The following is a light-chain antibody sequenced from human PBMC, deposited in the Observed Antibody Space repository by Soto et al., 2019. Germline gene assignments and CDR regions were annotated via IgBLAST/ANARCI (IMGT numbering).Light chain of an antibody. CDR2: EDN. CDR1: SGSVATKY. Sequence: NFMLTQPHSVSESPGKTVTISCTRSSGSVATKYVQWYQQRPGSSPTTVIYEDNQRPSGVPDRFSGSIDNSSNSASLTISGLKTEDEATYYCQSYDWNDHWVFGGGTKLTVL. CDR3: QSYDWNDHWV. J-gene: IGLJ3*02. V-gene: IGLV6-57*01.